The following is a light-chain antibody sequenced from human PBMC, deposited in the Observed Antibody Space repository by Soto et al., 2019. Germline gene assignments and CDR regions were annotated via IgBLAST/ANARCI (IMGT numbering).Light chain of an antibody. CDR3: QSYDSRLSTLV. CDR1: NANLGTGYD. CDR2: DND. V-gene: IGLV1-40*01. Sequence: QSVLTQPPSVSGAPGQTVTISCSGTNANLGTGYDVHWYQQLPGTAPKLLLYDNDNRPSGVPDRFSGSRSGTSASLAITGLQVDDEGDYYCQSYDSRLSTLVFGGGTKLTV. J-gene: IGLJ2*01.